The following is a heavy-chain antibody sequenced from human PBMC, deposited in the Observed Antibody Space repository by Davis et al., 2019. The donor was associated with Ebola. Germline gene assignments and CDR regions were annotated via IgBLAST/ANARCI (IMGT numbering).Heavy chain of an antibody. CDR1: GGSTSTSSYS. D-gene: IGHD3-16*01. J-gene: IGHJ4*02. CDR2: IYYTGST. CDR3: ARGAGLFDN. V-gene: IGHV4-39*02. Sequence: MPSETLSLTCTVSGGSTSTSSYSWGWIRQPPGKGLEWIASIYYTGSTYYKPSLKSRATISVDTTNNHFSLRLRSVTAADTAVYYGARGAGLFDNWGQGTLVTVSS.